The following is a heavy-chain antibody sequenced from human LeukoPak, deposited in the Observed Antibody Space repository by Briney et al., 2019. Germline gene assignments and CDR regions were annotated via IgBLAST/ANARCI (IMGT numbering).Heavy chain of an antibody. V-gene: IGHV3-43*02. J-gene: IGHJ3*02. CDR3: AKDRPNVVVISAFDI. Sequence: GGSLRLSCAASGFTFDDYAMHWVRQAPGKGLEWVSLISGDGGSTYYADSVKGRFTISRDNSKNSLYLQMNSLRTEDTALYYCAKDRPNVVVISAFDIWGQGTMVTVSS. D-gene: IGHD3-22*01. CDR2: ISGDGGST. CDR1: GFTFDDYA.